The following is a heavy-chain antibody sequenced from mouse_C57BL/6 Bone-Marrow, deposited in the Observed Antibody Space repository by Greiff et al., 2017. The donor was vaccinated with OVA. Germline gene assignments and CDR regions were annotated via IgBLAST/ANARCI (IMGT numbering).Heavy chain of an antibody. Sequence: EVQLQQSGGGLVQPGGSLKLSCAASGFTFSDYYMYWVRQTPEKRLEWVAYISNGGGSTYYPDTVKGRFTISRDNAKNTLYLQMSRLKSEDTAMYYCARRLNYAMDYWGQGTSVTVSS. D-gene: IGHD2-4*01. CDR1: GFTFSDYY. J-gene: IGHJ4*01. CDR3: ARRLNYAMDY. CDR2: ISNGGGST. V-gene: IGHV5-12*01.